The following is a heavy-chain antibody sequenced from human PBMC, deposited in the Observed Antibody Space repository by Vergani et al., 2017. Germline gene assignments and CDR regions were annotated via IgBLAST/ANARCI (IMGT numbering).Heavy chain of an antibody. CDR3: AKDQYFGGDCYFYFDY. CDR2: ISGSGGST. V-gene: IGHV3-23*01. CDR1: GFTSSSYA. J-gene: IGHJ4*02. D-gene: IGHD2-21*02. Sequence: EVQLLESGGGLVQPGGSLRLSCAASGFTSSSYAMSWVRQAPGKGLEWVSAISGSGGSTYYADSVKGRFTISRDNSKTTLYLQMNSLRAEDAAVSYCAKDQYFGGDCYFYFDYWGQGTMVTVSS.